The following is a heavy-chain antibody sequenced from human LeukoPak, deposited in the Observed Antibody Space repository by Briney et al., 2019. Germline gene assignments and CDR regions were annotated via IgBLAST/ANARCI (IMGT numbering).Heavy chain of an antibody. CDR2: INSDGSDA. V-gene: IGHV3-74*01. J-gene: IGHJ4*01. CDR1: GFTFSSYW. CDR3: ARSEYSFDY. D-gene: IGHD3-10*01. Sequence: PGGSLRLSCVASGFTFSSYWMHWVRQVPGKGLVWVSRINSDGSDATYADSVKGRFAISRDNAKNTLYLQMISLRAEDTAVYYCARSEYSFDYWGHGTLVTVSS.